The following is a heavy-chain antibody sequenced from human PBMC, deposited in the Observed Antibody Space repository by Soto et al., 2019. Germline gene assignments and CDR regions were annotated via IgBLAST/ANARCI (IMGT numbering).Heavy chain of an antibody. V-gene: IGHV1-2*04. CDR1: GYTFTSYG. CDR2: INPNSGGT. CDR3: ARADYYGMDV. Sequence: ASVKVSCKASGYTFTSYGISWVRQAPGQGLEWMGWINPNSGGTNYAQKFQGWVTMTRDTSISTAYMELSRLRSDDTAVYYCARADYYGMDVWGQGTTVTVS. J-gene: IGHJ6*02.